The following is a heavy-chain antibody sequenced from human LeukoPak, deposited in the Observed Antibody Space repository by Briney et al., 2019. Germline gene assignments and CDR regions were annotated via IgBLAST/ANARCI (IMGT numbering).Heavy chain of an antibody. V-gene: IGHV4-59*01. D-gene: IGHD2-15*01. CDR3: ARVSGGWLGFDY. CDR1: GGSISSYY. J-gene: IGHJ4*02. Sequence: SETLSLTCTVSGGSISSYYWSWIRQPPGKGLEWIGYIYYSGSTNYNPSLKSRVTISVDTSKNQFSLKLSSVTAADTAVYYCARVSGGWLGFDYWGQGTLVTVS. CDR2: IYYSGST.